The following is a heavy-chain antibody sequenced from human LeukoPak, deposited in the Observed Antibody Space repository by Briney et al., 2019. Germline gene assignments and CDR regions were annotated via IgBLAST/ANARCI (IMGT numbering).Heavy chain of an antibody. CDR2: INHSGNT. D-gene: IGHD4-17*01. CDR3: ARITVTNDAFDI. V-gene: IGHV4-34*01. Sequence: PSETLSLTCAVYGGSFSGYYWSWIRQPPGKGLEWIGEINHSGNTNYNPSLKSRVTISVDTSKNQFSLKLSSVTAADTAVYYCARITVTNDAFDIWGQGTMVTVSS. J-gene: IGHJ3*02. CDR1: GGSFSGYY.